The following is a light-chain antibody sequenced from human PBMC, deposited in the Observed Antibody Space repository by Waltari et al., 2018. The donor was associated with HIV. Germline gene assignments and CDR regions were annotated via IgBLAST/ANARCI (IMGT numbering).Light chain of an antibody. CDR3: SSYTTSDTVL. CDR1: SRYVGHYNY. CDR2: EVS. J-gene: IGLJ2*01. V-gene: IGLV2-14*01. Sequence: QSALTQPASVSGSPGQSITISCTGASRYVGHYNYFPWYQQPPGKAPKLMIYEVSNRPSGVSNRFSGSKSGNTASLTISGLQTEDEAHYYCSSYTTSDTVLFGGGTKLTVL.